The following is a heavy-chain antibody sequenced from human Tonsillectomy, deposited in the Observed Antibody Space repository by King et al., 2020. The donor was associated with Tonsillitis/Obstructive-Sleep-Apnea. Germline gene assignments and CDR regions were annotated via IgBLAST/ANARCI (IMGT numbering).Heavy chain of an antibody. CDR2: IYPGDSDT. Sequence: QLVQSGAEVKKPGESLKISCKGSGYSFTSYWIGWVRQMPGKGLEWMGLIYPGDSDTRYSPSFQGQVTISADKSISTAYLQWSSLKASDTAMYYCARLDYYVSSGYYEDYWGQGTLVTVSS. J-gene: IGHJ4*02. CDR3: ARLDYYVSSGYYEDY. CDR1: GYSFTSYW. V-gene: IGHV5-51*03. D-gene: IGHD3-22*01.